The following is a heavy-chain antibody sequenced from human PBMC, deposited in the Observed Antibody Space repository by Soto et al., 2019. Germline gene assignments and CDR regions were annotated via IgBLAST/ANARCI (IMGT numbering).Heavy chain of an antibody. J-gene: IGHJ6*02. CDR3: ARDQVAKWAPGSAMVNYYYGMDA. V-gene: IGHV1-18*04. CDR2: ISVDDGDT. D-gene: IGHD5-18*01. Sequence: ASVKVSCKASGYAFTSYGISWVRQAPGQGLEWMGWISVDDGDTNYAQNFQGRVTMSTDTSTSTAYMEMRSLRSDDTAVYYCARDQVAKWAPGSAMVNYYYGMDAWGQGTTVTVSS. CDR1: GYAFTSYG.